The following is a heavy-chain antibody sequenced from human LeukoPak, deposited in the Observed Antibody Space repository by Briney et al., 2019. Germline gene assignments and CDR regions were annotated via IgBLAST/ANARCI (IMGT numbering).Heavy chain of an antibody. V-gene: IGHV3-9*01. J-gene: IGHJ3*02. D-gene: IGHD5-12*01. CDR2: ISWNSGSI. CDR1: GFTFDDYA. CDR3: TRDSGYNAFDI. Sequence: GGSLRLSCAASGFTFDDYAMHWVRQAPGKGLEWVSGISWNSGSIGYADSVKGRFTISRDNAKNSLYLQMNSLRGEDTAVYYCTRDSGYNAFDIWGQGTMVTVSS.